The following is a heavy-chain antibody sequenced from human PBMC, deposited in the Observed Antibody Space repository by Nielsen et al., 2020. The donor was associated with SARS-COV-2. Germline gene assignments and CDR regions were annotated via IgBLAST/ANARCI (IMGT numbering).Heavy chain of an antibody. Sequence: GESLKISCAASGFTFSSYWMSWVRQAPGKGLEWVANIKQDGSGKYYVDSVKGRFTISRDNAKNSLYLQMNSLRAEDTAVYYCATPRGYYDSSGAVFDYWGQGTLVTVSS. J-gene: IGHJ4*02. CDR3: ATPRGYYDSSGAVFDY. CDR1: GFTFSSYW. CDR2: IKQDGSGK. D-gene: IGHD3-22*01. V-gene: IGHV3-7*01.